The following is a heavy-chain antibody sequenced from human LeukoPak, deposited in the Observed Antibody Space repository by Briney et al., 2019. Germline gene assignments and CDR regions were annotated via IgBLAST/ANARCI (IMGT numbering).Heavy chain of an antibody. Sequence: GASVKVSCKAPGYTFTSYYMHWVRQAPGQGLEWMGIINPSGGSTSYAQKFQGRVTMTRDTSTSTVYMELSSLRSEDTAVYYCARDPTNYYDSSGYYPSYGIDYWGQGTLVTVSS. CDR3: ARDPTNYYDSSGYYPSYGIDY. V-gene: IGHV1-46*01. D-gene: IGHD3-22*01. J-gene: IGHJ4*02. CDR2: INPSGGST. CDR1: GYTFTSYY.